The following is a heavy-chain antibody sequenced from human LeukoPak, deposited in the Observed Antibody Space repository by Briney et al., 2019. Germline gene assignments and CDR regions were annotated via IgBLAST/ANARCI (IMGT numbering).Heavy chain of an antibody. V-gene: IGHV4-34*01. CDR3: ARGSKVRGVIMY. J-gene: IGHJ4*02. D-gene: IGHD3-10*01. Sequence: PSKTLSLTCAVYGGSFSGYHWSWIRQPPGKGLEWIGEINHSGSTNYNPSLKSRVTISVDTSKNQFSLKLSSVTAADTAVYYCARGSKVRGVIMYWGQGTLVTVSS. CDR2: INHSGST. CDR1: GGSFSGYH.